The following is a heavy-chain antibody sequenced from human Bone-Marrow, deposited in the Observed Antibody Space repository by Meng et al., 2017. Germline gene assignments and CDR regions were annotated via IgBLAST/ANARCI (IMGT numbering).Heavy chain of an antibody. V-gene: IGHV4-4*02. CDR1: GASVSSGYW. CDR3: AASPGWWRIDS. J-gene: IGHJ4*02. Sequence: QVQLQESGPGLVKPSGPRPLTCGVSGASVSSGYWWTWVRQPPGKGLEWIGEFHHSGTTNYNPSLRSRVTISVDTSKNQFSLRLTSVTAADTAVYYCAASPGWWRIDSWGQGTLVTVSS. CDR2: FHHSGTT. D-gene: IGHD6-19*01.